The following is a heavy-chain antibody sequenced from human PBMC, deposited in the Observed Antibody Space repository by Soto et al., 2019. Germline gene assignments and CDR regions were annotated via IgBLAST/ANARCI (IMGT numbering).Heavy chain of an antibody. V-gene: IGHV3-7*01. CDR1: GFTFSSNW. CDR3: ARDLICGGGSLDY. J-gene: IGHJ4*02. D-gene: IGHD2-21*01. CDR2: IKEDGSEK. Sequence: EVQLVESVGGLVQPGGSLRLSCAASGFTFSSNWMTWVRQAPGKGLEWVANIKEDGSEKYYVDSVKGRFTISRDNAKNSLHLQMNSLRAEDTAMYYCARDLICGGGSLDYWGEGTLVTVSS.